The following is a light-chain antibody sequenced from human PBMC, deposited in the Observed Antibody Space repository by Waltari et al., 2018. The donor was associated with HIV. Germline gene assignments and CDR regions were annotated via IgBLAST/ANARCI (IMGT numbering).Light chain of an antibody. CDR1: QTVDRNY. V-gene: IGKV3-20*01. CDR3: QQYDRSWVT. J-gene: IGKJ4*01. Sequence: EILLTQSPGTLSLAPGERATLSCRASQTVDRNYISWYQKKPGQGPRLLVLGASRRATGIPDRFSGSGSGTDFTLTISRLEPEDFAVYDCQQYDRSWVTFGGGTKVEIK. CDR2: GAS.